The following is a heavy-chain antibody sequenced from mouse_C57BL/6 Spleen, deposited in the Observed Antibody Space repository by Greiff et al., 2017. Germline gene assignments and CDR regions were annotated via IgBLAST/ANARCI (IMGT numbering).Heavy chain of an antibody. CDR3: ARDGYYSTWFAY. CDR1: GYSFTGYY. V-gene: IGHV1-42*01. Sequence: EVQLVESGPELVKPGASVKISCKASGYSFTGYYMNWVKQSPEKSLEWIGEINPSTGGTTYNQKFKAKATLTVDKSSSTAYMQLKSLTSEDSAVYYCARDGYYSTWFAYWGQGTLVTVSA. CDR2: INPSTGGT. J-gene: IGHJ3*01. D-gene: IGHD2-3*01.